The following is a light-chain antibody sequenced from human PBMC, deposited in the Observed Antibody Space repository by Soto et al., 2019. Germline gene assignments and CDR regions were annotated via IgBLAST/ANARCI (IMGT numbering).Light chain of an antibody. CDR2: DAS. CDR1: QSISSW. Sequence: DIQMTQSPSTLSASVGDRVTITCRASQSISSWLAWYQQKPGKAPKLLIYDASSLESGVPSRFSGSGSGPEFTLTISSLQTDDPASYYCQQYDTYSWTFGQGPKVDI. J-gene: IGKJ1*01. V-gene: IGKV1-5*01. CDR3: QQYDTYSWT.